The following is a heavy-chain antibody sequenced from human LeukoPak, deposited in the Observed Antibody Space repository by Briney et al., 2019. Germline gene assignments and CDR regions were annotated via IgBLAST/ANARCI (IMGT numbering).Heavy chain of an antibody. D-gene: IGHD3-3*01. J-gene: IGHJ6*02. CDR1: GGSISSYY. CDR3: ARHKSDYDFWSGYYVYYYGMDV. CDR2: IYYSGST. V-gene: IGHV4-59*08. Sequence: SETLSLTCTVSGGSISSYYWSWIRQPPGKGLEWIGYIYYSGSTNYNPSLKSRVTISVDTSKNQLSLKLSSVTAADTAVYYCARHKSDYDFWSGYYVYYYGMDVWGQGTTVTVSS.